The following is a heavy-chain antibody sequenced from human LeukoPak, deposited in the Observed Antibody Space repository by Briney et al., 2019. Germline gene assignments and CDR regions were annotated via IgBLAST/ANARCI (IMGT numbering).Heavy chain of an antibody. J-gene: IGHJ6*03. D-gene: IGHD3-16*01. CDR1: GGSINSYY. Sequence: SGTLSLTCTVSGGSINSYYWSWIRQPPGKGLEWIGCLYQNGDTYYNPSLKNRVIISVDMSKNQFSLKVTSVTAADTAVYCCATGGARVYYYFDVWGKGTTVTVSS. CDR2: LYQNGDT. CDR3: ATGGARVYYYFDV. V-gene: IGHV4-59*08.